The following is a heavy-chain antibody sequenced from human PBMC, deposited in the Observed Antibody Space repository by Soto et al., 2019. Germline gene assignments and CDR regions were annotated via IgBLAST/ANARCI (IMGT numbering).Heavy chain of an antibody. CDR1: GGSFRGYF. CDR3: QGGDF. J-gene: IGHJ4*02. CDR2: INDSGST. Sequence: XGTLSLTCAVSGGSFRGYFWSWIRQSPDKGLEWIGEINDSGSTYYNPSFKSRLTISVDTSKSQISLTLTSVTAADSVVYYCQGGDFWGQGTRVTVSS. D-gene: IGHD3-16*01. V-gene: IGHV4-34*01.